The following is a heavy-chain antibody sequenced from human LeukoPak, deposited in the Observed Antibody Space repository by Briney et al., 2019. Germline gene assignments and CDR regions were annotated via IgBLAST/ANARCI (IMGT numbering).Heavy chain of an antibody. D-gene: IGHD3-16*01. Sequence: GGSLRLSCAASGFTFSSYEMNWVRQAPGKGLEWVSYISSSGSTIYYADSVKGRFTISRDNSKNTLYLQMNSLRAEDTAVYYCAKDGGEYWFGSDWGQGTLVTVSS. V-gene: IGHV3-48*03. CDR3: AKDGGEYWFGSD. CDR2: ISSSGSTI. J-gene: IGHJ4*02. CDR1: GFTFSSYE.